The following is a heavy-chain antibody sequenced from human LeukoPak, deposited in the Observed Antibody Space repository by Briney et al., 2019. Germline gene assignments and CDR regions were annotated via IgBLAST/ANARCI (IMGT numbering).Heavy chain of an antibody. Sequence: ASVKVSCKASGYTFTGYYMHRVRQAPGQGLEWMGWINPNSGGTNYAQKFQGRVTMTRDTSISTAYMELSRLRSDDTAVYYCARVETPASGSVNYYYGMDVWGQGTTVTVSS. J-gene: IGHJ6*01. D-gene: IGHD6-13*01. CDR2: INPNSGGT. V-gene: IGHV1-2*02. CDR3: ARVETPASGSVNYYYGMDV. CDR1: GYTFTGYY.